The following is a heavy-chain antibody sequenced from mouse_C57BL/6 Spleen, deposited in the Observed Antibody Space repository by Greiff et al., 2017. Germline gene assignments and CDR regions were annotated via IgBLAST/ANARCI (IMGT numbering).Heavy chain of an antibody. V-gene: IGHV1-62-2*01. J-gene: IGHJ4*01. CDR2: FYPGSGSI. D-gene: IGHD5-1*01. CDR1: GYTFTEYT. Sequence: VQLQQPGAELVKPGASVKLSCKASGYTFTEYTIHWVKQRSGQGLEWIGWFYPGSGSIKYNEKFKDKATLTADKSSSTVYMELSRLTSEDSAVYYCARRENGVPPYCYAMDVWGQGTSVTVSS. CDR3: ARRENGVPPYCYAMDV.